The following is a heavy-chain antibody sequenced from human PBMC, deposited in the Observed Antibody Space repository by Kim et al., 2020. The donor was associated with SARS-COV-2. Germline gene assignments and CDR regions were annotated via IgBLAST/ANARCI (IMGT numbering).Heavy chain of an antibody. CDR1: GFTFHDYI. CDR3: AKDGRFLYYMDV. V-gene: IGHV3-43*01. D-gene: IGHD2-21*01. Sequence: GGSLRLSCVGSGFTFHDYIMHWVRQAPGKGLEWVSLISRDSVSTYYADSVRGRFTISRDNSKNSVYLQMNNLTTDDTALYYCAKDGRFLYYMDVWGKGTAVTVSS. CDR2: ISRDSVST. J-gene: IGHJ6*03.